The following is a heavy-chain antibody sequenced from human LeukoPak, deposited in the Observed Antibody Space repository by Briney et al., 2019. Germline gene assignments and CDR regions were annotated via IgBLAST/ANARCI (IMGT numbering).Heavy chain of an antibody. J-gene: IGHJ4*02. D-gene: IGHD3-10*01. CDR3: ARAPITMVRGVIISYFDY. V-gene: IGHV1-2*02. Sequence: GASVKVSCKASGYTFTGYYMHWVRQAPGQGLEWMGWINPNSGGTNYAQKFQGRVTLTRDTSISTAYMELSRLRSDDTAVYYCARAPITMVRGVIISYFDYWGQGTLVTVSS. CDR2: INPNSGGT. CDR1: GYTFTGYY.